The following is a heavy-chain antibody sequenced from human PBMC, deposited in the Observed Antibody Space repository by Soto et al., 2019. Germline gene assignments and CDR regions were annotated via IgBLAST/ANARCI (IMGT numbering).Heavy chain of an antibody. CDR1: GYSFTSYW. CDR2: IYPGDSDS. CDR3: ATSRKSGPVAANFQH. J-gene: IGHJ1*01. D-gene: IGHD2-15*01. V-gene: IGHV5-51*01. Sequence: PGESLKISCKGSGYSFTSYWIGWVRQMPGKGLEWMGLIYPGDSDSRYSPSFQGQVTISADKSISTAYLQWSSLKASDTAMYYCATSRKSGPVAANFQHWGQGTRVTVSS.